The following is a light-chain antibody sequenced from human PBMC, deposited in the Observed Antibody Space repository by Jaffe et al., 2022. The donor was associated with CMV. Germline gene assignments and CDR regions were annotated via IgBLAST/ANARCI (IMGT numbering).Light chain of an antibody. CDR3: QVWDSSSEQQV. J-gene: IGLJ3*02. CDR1: NIGFIS. V-gene: IGLV3-21*02. Sequence: SYVVSQPPSVSVAPGQTARITCGGNNIGFISVHWYQQHPGQAPLLVIFDDSDRPSGIPERFSGSSSGNTATLTISRVEAGDEADYFCQVWDSSSEQQVFGGGTKLTVL. CDR2: DDS.